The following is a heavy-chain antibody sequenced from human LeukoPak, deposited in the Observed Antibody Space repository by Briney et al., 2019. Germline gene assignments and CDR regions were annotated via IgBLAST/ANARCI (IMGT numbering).Heavy chain of an antibody. CDR3: ARGHPAATGMDV. D-gene: IGHD2-2*01. CDR2: FYYSGST. CDR1: GGSISSGGYY. V-gene: IGHV4-31*03. J-gene: IGHJ6*02. Sequence: SQTLSLTCTVSGGSISSGGYYWSWIRQHPGKGLEWIGYFYYSGSTYYNPSLKSRVTISVDTSKNQFSLKLSSVTAADTAVYYCARGHPAATGMDVWGQGTTVTVSS.